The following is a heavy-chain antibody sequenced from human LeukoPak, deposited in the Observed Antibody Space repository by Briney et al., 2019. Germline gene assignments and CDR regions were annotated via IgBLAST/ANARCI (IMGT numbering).Heavy chain of an antibody. CDR1: GFTVSSSY. D-gene: IGHD3-10*02. Sequence: GGSLRLSCAASGFTVSSSYMSWVRQAPGKGLEWVAIIYAGGSTFYADSVKDRFTLSRDSSRNTLFLQMNSLRVEDTAVYYCAELGITMIGGVWDKGTTVTISS. CDR2: IYAGGST. V-gene: IGHV3-66*01. J-gene: IGHJ6*04. CDR3: AELGITMIGGV.